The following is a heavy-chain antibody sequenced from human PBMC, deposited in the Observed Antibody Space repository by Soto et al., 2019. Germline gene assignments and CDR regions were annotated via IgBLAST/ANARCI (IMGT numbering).Heavy chain of an antibody. V-gene: IGHV4-59*08. CDR3: ARGHYDFWSGYFATIDY. D-gene: IGHD3-3*01. Sequence: SDTLSLTCTVSGGSISNYYWSWIRQPPGKGLEWIGYIHYSGNTNYNPSLKSRVTISSDTSKNQFSLKLSSVTAAGTAVYYCARGHYDFWSGYFATIDYWGQGTMVTVS. CDR2: IHYSGNT. CDR1: GGSISNYY. J-gene: IGHJ4*02.